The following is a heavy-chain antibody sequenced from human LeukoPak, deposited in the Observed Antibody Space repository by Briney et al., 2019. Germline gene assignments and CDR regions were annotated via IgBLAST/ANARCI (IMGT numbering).Heavy chain of an antibody. CDR1: GFTLSSFW. CDR2: IISDGNTT. V-gene: IGHV3-74*01. Sequence: QAGGSLRLSCAASGFTLSSFWMHWVRQAPGKGPVWVSRIISDGNTTIYADSVKGRFTISRDNSKNTLYLQMNSLRAEDTAVYYCAKDPPIVATINAAGWSPDYFDYWGQGTLVTVSS. D-gene: IGHD5-12*01. CDR3: AKDPPIVATINAAGWSPDYFDY. J-gene: IGHJ4*02.